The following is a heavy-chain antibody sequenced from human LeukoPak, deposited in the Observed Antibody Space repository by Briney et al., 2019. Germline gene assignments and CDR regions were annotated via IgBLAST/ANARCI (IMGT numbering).Heavy chain of an antibody. D-gene: IGHD5-18*01. V-gene: IGHV3-23*01. CDR2: ISGSDYA. CDR3: ANARRSVRGYSDY. Sequence: PGGSLRLSCAASGFTFSNYAMGWVRQAPGKGLEWVSGISGSDYAYYTDSVKGRFAISRDNSKNTLYLQMNSLRAEDTAVYYCANARRSVRGYSDYWGQGTLVTVSS. CDR1: GFTFSNYA. J-gene: IGHJ4*02.